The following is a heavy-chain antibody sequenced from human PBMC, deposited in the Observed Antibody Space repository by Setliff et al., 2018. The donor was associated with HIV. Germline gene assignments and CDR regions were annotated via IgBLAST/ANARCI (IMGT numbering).Heavy chain of an antibody. V-gene: IGHV4-61*02. D-gene: IGHD3-10*01. J-gene: IGHJ4*02. CDR1: GGSISSGSYY. CDR2: IYTSGST. Sequence: PSETLSLTCTVSGGSISSGSYYWSWIRQPAGKGLEWIGRIYTSGSTNYNPSLKSLVTISVDTSKNQFSLKLSSVTAADTAVYYCARDGMVRGSKAFGYWGQGTLVTAPQ. CDR3: ARDGMVRGSKAFGY.